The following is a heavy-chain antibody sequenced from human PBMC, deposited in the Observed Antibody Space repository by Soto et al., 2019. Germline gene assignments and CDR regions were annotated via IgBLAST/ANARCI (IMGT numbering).Heavy chain of an antibody. D-gene: IGHD2-2*01. J-gene: IGHJ6*02. CDR3: VKGFLGWSTTCYVNGDYYYGMDV. CDR1: GFTFSDYA. Sequence: PGGSLRLSCAASGFTFSDYAMHWVRQAPGKGLAWVAVISYDGSSKYYADSVKGRFTFSRDNSQNTLYLQMNSLRPENTAVYYCVKGFLGWSTTCYVNGDYYYGMDVWGQGTTVTVSS. CDR2: ISYDGSSK. V-gene: IGHV3-30-3*01.